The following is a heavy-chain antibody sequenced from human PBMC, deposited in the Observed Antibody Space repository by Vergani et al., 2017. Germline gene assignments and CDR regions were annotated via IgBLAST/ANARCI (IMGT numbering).Heavy chain of an antibody. CDR1: GYTFTNYP. V-gene: IGHV7-4-1*02. CDR2: INTNSGNP. J-gene: IGHJ6*02. CDR3: ARGRQWRLTEYLYGIDV. Sequence: QVQLLQSGSELKKPGASVRISCEASGYTFTNYPLIWVRQAPGQGLEFMGWINTNSGNPTYAPGLTGRFVFSLDTSVSTAYLQISGLKAEDSAVYYCARGRQWRLTEYLYGIDVWGQGTTVTVSS. D-gene: IGHD6-19*01.